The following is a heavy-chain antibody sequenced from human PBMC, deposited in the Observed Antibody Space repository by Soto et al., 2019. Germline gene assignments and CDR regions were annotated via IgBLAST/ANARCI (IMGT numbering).Heavy chain of an antibody. Sequence: QVQLQESGPGLVKPSETLSLTCTVSGGSFTTYYWNWIRQPAGKRLEWIGRLYTSGNTKYNPSLKSRPTMSLDTSKRQLSLKLSSVTAAVTAIYYCARETVLRTDNWFDPWGQGILVTVSS. CDR1: GGSFTTYY. CDR3: ARETVLRTDNWFDP. D-gene: IGHD3-16*01. CDR2: LYTSGNT. V-gene: IGHV4-4*07. J-gene: IGHJ5*02.